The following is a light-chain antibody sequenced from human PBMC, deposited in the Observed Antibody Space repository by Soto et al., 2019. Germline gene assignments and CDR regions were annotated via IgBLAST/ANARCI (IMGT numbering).Light chain of an antibody. J-gene: IGLJ1*01. Sequence: QSVLTQPPSVSGAPGQRVTISCTGSNSNIGADYDVHWYQQFPGTAPKLLIYDNNNRPSGVLDRFSGSKSGTSASLAITGLQAEDEADYYCQSYDSSLSGYVFGTGTKLTVL. CDR1: NSNIGADYD. V-gene: IGLV1-40*01. CDR3: QSYDSSLSGYV. CDR2: DNN.